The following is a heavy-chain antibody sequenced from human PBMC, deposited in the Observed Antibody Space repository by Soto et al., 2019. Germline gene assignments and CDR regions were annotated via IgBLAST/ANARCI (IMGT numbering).Heavy chain of an antibody. V-gene: IGHV4-34*01. CDR2: INHSGST. J-gene: IGHJ6*02. D-gene: IGHD3-9*01. CDR3: ARGGRYYDILTGRKGYGMDV. Sequence: SETLSLTCAVYGGSFSGYYWSWIRQPPGKGLEWIGEINHSGSTNYNPSLKSRVTISVDTSKNQFSLKLSSVTAADTAVYYCARGGRYYDILTGRKGYGMDVWGQGTTVTVSS. CDR1: GGSFSGYY.